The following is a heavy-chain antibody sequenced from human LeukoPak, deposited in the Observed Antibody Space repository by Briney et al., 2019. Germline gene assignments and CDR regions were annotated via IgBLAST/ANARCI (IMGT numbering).Heavy chain of an antibody. CDR1: GYSISSGYY. CDR2: IYHSGKS. Sequence: PSEALSLTCSVSGYSISSGYYWDWIRQPPGKGLEWIASIYHSGKSYYNPSLESRVTISVDTSKNQISLKLRSVTAADTAVYYCARDRGNYYGRGWFDPWGQGTLVTVSS. CDR3: ARDRGNYYGRGWFDP. V-gene: IGHV4-38-2*02. D-gene: IGHD3-10*01. J-gene: IGHJ5*02.